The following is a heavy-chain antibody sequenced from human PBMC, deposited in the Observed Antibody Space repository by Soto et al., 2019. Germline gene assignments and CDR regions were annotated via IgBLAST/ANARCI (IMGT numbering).Heavy chain of an antibody. CDR3: ARETGYSDAFDI. CDR1: GCSISIYY. CDR2: VYTSGST. D-gene: IGHD3-9*01. V-gene: IGHV4-4*07. J-gene: IGHJ3*02. Sequence: AETLSLTCGVSGCSISIYYWSWGRQPAGKGLEWIGRVYTSGSTNYNPSLKRRVTMSVDTSKNKFSLKLTSVTAADTAVYYWARETGYSDAFDIWGQGTMVTV.